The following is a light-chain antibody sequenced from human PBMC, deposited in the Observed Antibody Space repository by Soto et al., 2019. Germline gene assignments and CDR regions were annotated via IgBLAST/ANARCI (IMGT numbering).Light chain of an antibody. CDR1: QSISSY. CDR3: QQSYSTPGT. V-gene: IGKV1-39*01. Sequence: DVQMTQSPSSLSASVVDRFTITFLASQSISSYLNWYQQKPGKAPKLLIYAASSLQSGVPSRFSGSGSGTDFTLTISSLQPEDFATYYCQQSYSTPGTFGQGTRLEIK. J-gene: IGKJ5*01. CDR2: AAS.